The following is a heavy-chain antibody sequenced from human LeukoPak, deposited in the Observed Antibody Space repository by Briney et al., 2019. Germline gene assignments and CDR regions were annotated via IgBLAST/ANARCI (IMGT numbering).Heavy chain of an antibody. CDR3: ASLLVGMATIDFDY. V-gene: IGHV1-69*05. CDR2: IIPIFGTA. D-gene: IGHD5-12*01. Sequence: ASVKVSCKASGGTFSSYAISWVRQAPGQGLEWMGRIIPIFGTANYAQKFQGRVTITTDESTSTAYMELSSLRSEDTVVYYCASLLVGMATIDFDYWGQGTLVTVSS. CDR1: GGTFSSYA. J-gene: IGHJ4*02.